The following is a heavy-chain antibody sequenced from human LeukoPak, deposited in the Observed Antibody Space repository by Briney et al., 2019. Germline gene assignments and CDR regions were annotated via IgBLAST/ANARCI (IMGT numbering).Heavy chain of an antibody. CDR2: ISAYNGNT. CDR3: ARDQSVRLLQTSSTYFKHVFAI. V-gene: IGHV1-18*01. CDR1: GYTFTNYG. D-gene: IGHD6-13*01. J-gene: IGHJ3*02. Sequence: ASVKVPCKTSGYTFTNYGISWGRQAPGLGLEWMGWISAYNGNTNYAQKVQGRVTMTTDTSTSTAYMELRSLRFDDTAVYYCARDQSVRLLQTSSTYFKHVFAIWGQGSMVTVSS.